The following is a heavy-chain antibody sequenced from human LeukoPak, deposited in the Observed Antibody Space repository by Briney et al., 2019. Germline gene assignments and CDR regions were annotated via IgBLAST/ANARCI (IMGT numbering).Heavy chain of an antibody. D-gene: IGHD6-19*01. V-gene: IGHV3-30*03. J-gene: IGHJ4*02. Sequence: PGGSLRLSCAASGFTFSSYGMHWVRQAPGKGLEWVAVISYDGSNKYYADSVKGRFTISRDNSKNTLYLQMNSLRAEDTAVYYCARDPGLAVAGIPSTGDYWGQGTLVTVSS. CDR1: GFTFSSYG. CDR2: ISYDGSNK. CDR3: ARDPGLAVAGIPSTGDY.